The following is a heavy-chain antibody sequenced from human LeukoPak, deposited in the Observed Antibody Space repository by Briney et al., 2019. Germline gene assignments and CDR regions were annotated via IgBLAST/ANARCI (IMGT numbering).Heavy chain of an antibody. V-gene: IGHV1-2*02. Sequence: GASVKVSCKASGYTFTGYYMHWVRQAPGQGLEWMGWINPNSGGTNYAQKFQGRVTMTRDTSISTAYMELGRLRSDDTAVYYCARDCSSTSCYGYYGMDVWGQGTTVTVSS. D-gene: IGHD2-2*01. CDR2: INPNSGGT. CDR1: GYTFTGYY. CDR3: ARDCSSTSCYGYYGMDV. J-gene: IGHJ6*02.